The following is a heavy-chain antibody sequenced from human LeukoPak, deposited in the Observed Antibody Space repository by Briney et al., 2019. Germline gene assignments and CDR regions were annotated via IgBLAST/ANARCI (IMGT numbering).Heavy chain of an antibody. CDR3: ARGLITMVRGVIDYGMDV. D-gene: IGHD3-10*01. Sequence: PGGSLRLSCAASGFTVSSKHMTWVRQAPGKGLEWVSVVYSGGTTYYADSVKGRFTISRDNSKNTLYLQMNSLRAEDTAVYYCARGLITMVRGVIDYGMDVWGQGTTVTVSS. V-gene: IGHV3-53*05. CDR2: VYSGGTT. J-gene: IGHJ6*02. CDR1: GFTVSSKH.